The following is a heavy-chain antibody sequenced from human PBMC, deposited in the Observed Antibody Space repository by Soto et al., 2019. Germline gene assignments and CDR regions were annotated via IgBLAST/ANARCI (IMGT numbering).Heavy chain of an antibody. CDR2: IFANDEK. V-gene: IGHV2-26*01. D-gene: IGHD2-15*01. J-gene: IGHJ4*02. CDR3: AQIVRYCSGGSCLAFDY. CDR1: GFSLSNARMG. Sequence: QVTLKESGPVLGKPTETLTLTCTVSGFSLSNARMGVSWIRQPPGKALEWLAHIFANDEKSYSTSLKSRLTISKDTSKSQVVLTMTNMDPVDTATYYCAQIVRYCSGGSCLAFDYWGQGTLVTVSS.